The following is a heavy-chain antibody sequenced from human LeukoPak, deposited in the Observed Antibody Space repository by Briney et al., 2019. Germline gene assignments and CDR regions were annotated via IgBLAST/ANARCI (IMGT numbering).Heavy chain of an antibody. Sequence: GGSLRLSCVASGFAFSNHNMDWVRQAPGKGLEWVSYISGSGDAIFYADSVRGRFTISRDNSKNTLYLQMNSLRAEDTAVYYCARDQEDCSGGSCYDYFYMDVWGKGTTVTVSS. V-gene: IGHV3-48*01. CDR1: GFAFSNHN. D-gene: IGHD2-15*01. CDR2: ISGSGDAI. CDR3: ARDQEDCSGGSCYDYFYMDV. J-gene: IGHJ6*03.